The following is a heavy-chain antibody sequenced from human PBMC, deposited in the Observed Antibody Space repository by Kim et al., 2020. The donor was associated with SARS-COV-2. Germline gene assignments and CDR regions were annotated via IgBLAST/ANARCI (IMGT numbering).Heavy chain of an antibody. Sequence: SETLSLTCTVSGGSISSSSYYWGWIRQPPGKGLEWIGSIYYSGSTYYNPSLKSRVTISVDTSKNQFSLKLSSVTAADTAVYYCARSGYSYGYDYWGQGTLVTVSS. J-gene: IGHJ4*02. V-gene: IGHV4-39*01. CDR1: GGSISSSSYY. CDR3: ARSGYSYGYDY. CDR2: IYYSGST. D-gene: IGHD5-18*01.